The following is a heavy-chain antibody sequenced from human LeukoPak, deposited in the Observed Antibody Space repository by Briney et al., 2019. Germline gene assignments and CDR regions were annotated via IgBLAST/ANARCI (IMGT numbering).Heavy chain of an antibody. Sequence: GSLRLSCAASGFIVSSNYMTWVRQAPGKGLEWVSLIYGDNATYYADSVKGRFTISGDSSKNTLFVQMTSLRVEDTAVYYCARINRGNYFLDYWGQGTLVTVSS. CDR2: IYGDNAT. D-gene: IGHD1-26*01. V-gene: IGHV3-53*01. J-gene: IGHJ4*02. CDR3: ARINRGNYFLDY. CDR1: GFIVSSNY.